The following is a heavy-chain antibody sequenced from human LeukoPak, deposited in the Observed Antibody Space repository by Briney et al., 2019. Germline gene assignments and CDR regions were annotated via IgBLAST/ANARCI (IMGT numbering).Heavy chain of an antibody. CDR2: ISSSGSTI. J-gene: IGHJ4*02. Sequence: GGSLRLSCAASGFTFSSYAMSWVRQAPGKGLEWVSYISSSGSTIYYADSVKGRFTISRDNAKKSLYLQMNSLKAEDTAVYYCARVPISSASYFDYWGQGTLVTVSS. CDR1: GFTFSSYA. CDR3: ARVPISSASYFDY. V-gene: IGHV3-48*03. D-gene: IGHD3-16*01.